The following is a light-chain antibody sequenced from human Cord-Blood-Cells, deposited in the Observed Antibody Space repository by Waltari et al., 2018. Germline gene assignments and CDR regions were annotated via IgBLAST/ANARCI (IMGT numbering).Light chain of an antibody. CDR3: QQYYSTPYT. V-gene: IGKV4-1*01. J-gene: IGKJ2*01. Sequence: DIVMTQSPDSLAVSLGERATINCKSSQSALYSSKNKNYLAWYQQKPGQPPTLLIYWASTRESGVPDRFSGSGSGTDFTLTISSLQAEDVAVYYCQQYYSTPYTFGQGTKLEIK. CDR2: WAS. CDR1: QSALYSSKNKNY.